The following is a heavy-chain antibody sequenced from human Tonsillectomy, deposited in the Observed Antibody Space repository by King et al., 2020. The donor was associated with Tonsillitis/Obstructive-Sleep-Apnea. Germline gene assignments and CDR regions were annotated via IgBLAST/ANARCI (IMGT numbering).Heavy chain of an antibody. Sequence: VQLVESGGGVVQPGRSLRLSCAASGFIFSSYAIHWVRQAPGKGLEWVAVISYDGSNTYYADSVKGRFTISRDNPKNTLDLQMNSLRAEDTAVYYCAREGIYDSSGYADAFDIWGQGTMVTVSS. CDR3: AREGIYDSSGYADAFDI. V-gene: IGHV3-30*04. J-gene: IGHJ3*02. CDR2: ISYDGSNT. CDR1: GFIFSSYA. D-gene: IGHD3-22*01.